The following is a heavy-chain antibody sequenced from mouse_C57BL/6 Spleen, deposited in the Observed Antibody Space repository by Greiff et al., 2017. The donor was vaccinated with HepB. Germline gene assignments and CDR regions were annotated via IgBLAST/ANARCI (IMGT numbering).Heavy chain of an antibody. Sequence: EVQLQQSGPVLVKPGASVKMSCKASGYTFTDYYMNWVKQSHGKSLEWIGVINTYNGGTSYNQKFKGKATLTVDKSSSTAYMELNSLTSEDSAVYYFARDYYGSSLAWFAYWGQRTLVTVSA. CDR1: GYTFTDYY. V-gene: IGHV1-19*01. J-gene: IGHJ3*01. CDR2: INTYNGGT. D-gene: IGHD1-1*01. CDR3: ARDYYGSSLAWFAY.